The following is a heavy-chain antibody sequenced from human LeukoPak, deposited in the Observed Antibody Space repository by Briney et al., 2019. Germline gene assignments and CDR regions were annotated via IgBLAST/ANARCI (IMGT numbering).Heavy chain of an antibody. CDR2: INAGNGNT. D-gene: IGHD6-19*01. Sequence: ASVKVSCKASGNTFTSYAMHWVRQAPGQRLEWMGWINAGNGNTKYSQKFQGRVTITRDTSASTAYMELSSLRSEDTAVYYCARESSGWYFGDAFDIWGQGTMVTVSS. J-gene: IGHJ3*02. CDR3: ARESSGWYFGDAFDI. CDR1: GNTFTSYA. V-gene: IGHV1-3*01.